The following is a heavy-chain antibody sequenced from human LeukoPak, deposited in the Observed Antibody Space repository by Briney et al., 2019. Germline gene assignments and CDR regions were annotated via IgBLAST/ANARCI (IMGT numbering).Heavy chain of an antibody. J-gene: IGHJ4*02. CDR2: IYYSGST. Sequence: SATLSLTYTVSGGSIRSSSYYWGWIRQPPGKGLDWIGSIYYSGSTYYNPSLKSRVTISVDTSKNQFSLKLSSVTAADTAVYYCARHAKYDFWSGYYFDYWGQGTLVTVSS. V-gene: IGHV4-39*01. CDR1: GGSIRSSSYY. D-gene: IGHD3-3*01. CDR3: ARHAKYDFWSGYYFDY.